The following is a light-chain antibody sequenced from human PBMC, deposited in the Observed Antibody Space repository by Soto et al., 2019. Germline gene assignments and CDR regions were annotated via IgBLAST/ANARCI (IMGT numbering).Light chain of an antibody. CDR3: QQYGISPRT. CDR2: GAS. V-gene: IGKV3-20*01. J-gene: IGKJ1*01. Sequence: EIVLTQSPGTLSLSPGERATLSCRASQSVSSSYLAWYQQKPGQAPRLLIYGASSRATGIPDRFSGSGSGTAFTLTISRLEPEDFAVYYCQQYGISPRTFGQGTKVELK. CDR1: QSVSSSY.